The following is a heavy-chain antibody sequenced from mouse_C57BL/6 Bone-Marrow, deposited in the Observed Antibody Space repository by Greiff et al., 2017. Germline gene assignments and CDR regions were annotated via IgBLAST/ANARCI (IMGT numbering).Heavy chain of an antibody. V-gene: IGHV1-4*01. CDR3: ARFPGFAY. Sequence: VKLQQSGAELARPGASVKLSCKASGYTFTSYTMHWVQQRPGKGLEWIGYINPGRGYTKYNQKFKGKATLTANKSSSTAYRQLSILTSEYSAVYYCARFPGFAYWGQGTLGTVSA. CDR2: INPGRGYT. J-gene: IGHJ3*01. CDR1: GYTFTSYT.